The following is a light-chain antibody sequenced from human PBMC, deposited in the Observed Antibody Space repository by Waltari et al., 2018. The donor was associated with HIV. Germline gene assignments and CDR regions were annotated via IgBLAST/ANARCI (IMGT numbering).Light chain of an antibody. CDR3: VVWDDSLSGVV. V-gene: IGLV1-47*01. CDR1: MSNIGSKH. Sequence: QSVLTPPPAASGTPGPRVTLSCSGSMSNIGSKHVYWYQHVPGPAPKLLMYRNDQRPSGVPDRFSGSKSGTSASLAISGLRSEDEADYYCVVWDDSLSGVVFGGGTKLTVL. CDR2: RND. J-gene: IGLJ2*01.